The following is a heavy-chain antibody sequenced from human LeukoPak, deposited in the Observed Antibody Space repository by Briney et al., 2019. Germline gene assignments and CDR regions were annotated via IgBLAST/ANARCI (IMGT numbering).Heavy chain of an antibody. CDR2: INHSRST. CDR3: ARADAFDI. CDR1: GGSFSGYY. J-gene: IGHJ3*02. V-gene: IGHV4-34*01. Sequence: SETLSLTCAVYGGSFSGYYWSWIRQPPGKGLEWIGEINHSRSTNYNPSLKSRVTISVDTSKNQFSLKLSSVTAADTAVYYCARADAFDIWGQGTMVTVSS.